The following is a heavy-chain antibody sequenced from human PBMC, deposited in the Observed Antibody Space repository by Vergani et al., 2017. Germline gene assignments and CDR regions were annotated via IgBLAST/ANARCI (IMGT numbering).Heavy chain of an antibody. CDR1: GGSISSGGYY. CDR3: AREHNQRASAQYNWFDP. J-gene: IGHJ5*02. V-gene: IGHV4-30-4*07. CDR2: IYHSGST. D-gene: IGHD1-14*01. Sequence: QVQLQESGPGLVKPSQTLSLTCTVSGGSISSGGYYWSWIRQPPGKGLEWIGYIYHSGSTYYNPSLKSRVTISVDRSKNQFSLKLSSVTAADTAVYYCAREHNQRASAQYNWFDPWGQGTLVTVSS.